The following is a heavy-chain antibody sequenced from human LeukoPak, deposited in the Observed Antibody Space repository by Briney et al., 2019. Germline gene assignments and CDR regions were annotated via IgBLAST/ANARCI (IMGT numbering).Heavy chain of an antibody. V-gene: IGHV5-51*01. CDR3: ARALRGYSGYDSYYFDY. J-gene: IGHJ4*02. Sequence: GSLQISCKGSGYSFTSYWIGWVRPMPGKGLEWMGIIYPGDSDTRYSPSFQGQVTISADKSISTAYLQWSSLKASDTAMYYCARALRGYSGYDSYYFDYWGQGTLVTVSS. CDR2: IYPGDSDT. D-gene: IGHD5-12*01. CDR1: GYSFTSYW.